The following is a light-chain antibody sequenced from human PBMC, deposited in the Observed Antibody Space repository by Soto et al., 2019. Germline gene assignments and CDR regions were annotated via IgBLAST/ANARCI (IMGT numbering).Light chain of an antibody. CDR2: AAS. V-gene: IGKV1-27*01. J-gene: IGKJ5*01. CDR3: HKYNSALLS. Sequence: DIQMTQSPSSLSASVGDRVTITCRASQGIYNYLAWYHQKPGKAPKLLIYAASTLEAVLPSRFSGSGSGTDFTLTSSSLQPEDVATYYCHKYNSALLSFGQGTRLEIK. CDR1: QGIYNY.